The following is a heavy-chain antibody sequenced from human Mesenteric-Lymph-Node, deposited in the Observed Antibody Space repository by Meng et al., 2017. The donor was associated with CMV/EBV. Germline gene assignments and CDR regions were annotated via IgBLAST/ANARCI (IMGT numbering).Heavy chain of an antibody. CDR1: GYSFTSYW. Sequence: GESLKISCKGSGYSFTSYWIGWVRQMPGKGLECMGIIYPGDSDTRYSPSFQGQVTISADKSISTAYLQWSSLKASDTAMHFCARRYCSSTSCYPHDAFDIWGQGTMVTVSS. CDR2: IYPGDSDT. J-gene: IGHJ3*02. V-gene: IGHV5-51*01. CDR3: ARRYCSSTSCYPHDAFDI. D-gene: IGHD2-2*01.